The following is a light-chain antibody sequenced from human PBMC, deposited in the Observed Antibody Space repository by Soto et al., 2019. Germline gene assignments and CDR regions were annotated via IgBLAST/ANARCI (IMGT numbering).Light chain of an antibody. CDR3: QTWATGIEV. V-gene: IGLV4-69*01. J-gene: IGLJ2*01. CDR2: LNSDGSH. Sequence: QLVLTQSPSASASLGASVKLTCTLSSGHSYYAIAWHQQQPEKGPRYLMKLNSDGSHTKGDGIPDRFSGSSSGAERYLTISSLQSEDEADYYCQTWATGIEVFGGGTQLTVL. CDR1: SGHSYYA.